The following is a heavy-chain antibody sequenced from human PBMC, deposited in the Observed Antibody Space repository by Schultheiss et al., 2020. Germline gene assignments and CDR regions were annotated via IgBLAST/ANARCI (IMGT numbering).Heavy chain of an antibody. V-gene: IGHV4-34*01. D-gene: IGHD2-21*02. Sequence: GSLRLSCAVYGGSFSGYYWSWIRQPPGKGLEWIGEINHSGSTNYNPSLKSRVTISVDTSKNQFSLKLSSVTAADTAVYYCARSYCGGDCYPFDYWGQGTLVTVSS. CDR1: GGSFSGYY. J-gene: IGHJ4*02. CDR3: ARSYCGGDCYPFDY. CDR2: INHSGST.